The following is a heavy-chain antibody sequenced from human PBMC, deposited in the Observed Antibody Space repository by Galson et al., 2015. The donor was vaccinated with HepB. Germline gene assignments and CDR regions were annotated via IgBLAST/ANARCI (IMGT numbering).Heavy chain of an antibody. D-gene: IGHD3-9*01. V-gene: IGHV3-30-3*01. Sequence: SLRLSCAASGFTFSSYAMHWVRQAPGKGLEWVAVISYDGSNKYYADSVKGRFTTSRDNSKNTLYLQMNSLRAEDTAVYYCARGILTGYYRLYYYGMDVWGQGTTVTVSS. J-gene: IGHJ6*02. CDR2: ISYDGSNK. CDR3: ARGILTGYYRLYYYGMDV. CDR1: GFTFSSYA.